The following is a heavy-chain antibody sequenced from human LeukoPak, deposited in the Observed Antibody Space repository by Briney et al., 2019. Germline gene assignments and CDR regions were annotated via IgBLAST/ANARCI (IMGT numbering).Heavy chain of an antibody. CDR2: IYTSGST. Sequence: SETLSLTCTVSGGSISSYYWSWIRQPAGKGLEWIGRIYTSGSTNYNPSLKSRVTMSVDTSKNQFSLKLSSVTAADTAVYYCARGLRSYYYDSSGYYYYYYGMDVWGQGTTVTVSS. V-gene: IGHV4-4*07. CDR3: ARGLRSYYYDSSGYYYYYYGMDV. J-gene: IGHJ6*02. D-gene: IGHD3-22*01. CDR1: GGSISSYY.